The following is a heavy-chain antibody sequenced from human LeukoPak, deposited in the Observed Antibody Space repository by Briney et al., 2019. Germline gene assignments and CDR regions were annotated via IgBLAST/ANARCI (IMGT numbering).Heavy chain of an antibody. D-gene: IGHD1-7*01. V-gene: IGHV3-23*01. J-gene: IGHJ4*02. CDR3: AKDEAITGTTYDY. Sequence: GGSLRLSCAASGFIFSSYAMSWVRQAPGKGLEWVSAISGSGGSTYYADSVKGRFTISRDNSKNTLYLQMNSLRAEDTAVYYCAKDEAITGTTYDYWGQGTLVTVSS. CDR2: ISGSGGST. CDR1: GFIFSSYA.